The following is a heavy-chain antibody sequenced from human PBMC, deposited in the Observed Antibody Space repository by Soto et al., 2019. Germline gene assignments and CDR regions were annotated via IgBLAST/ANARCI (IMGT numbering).Heavy chain of an antibody. V-gene: IGHV1-18*01. CDR2: ISAYNGNT. J-gene: IGHJ4*02. CDR1: GYTFTSYG. CDR3: ARVDTGFWCGYYLEMSSYYFDY. Sequence: ASVKVSCKASGYTFTSYGISWVRQAPGQGLEWMGWISAYNGNTNYAQKLQGRVTMTTDTSTSTAYMELRSLRSDDTAVYYCARVDTGFWCGYYLEMSSYYFDYWGQGPLVTVSS. D-gene: IGHD3-3*01.